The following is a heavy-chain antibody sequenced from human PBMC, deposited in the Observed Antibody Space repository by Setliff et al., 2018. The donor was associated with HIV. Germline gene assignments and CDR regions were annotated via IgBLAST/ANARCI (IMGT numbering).Heavy chain of an antibody. CDR3: ARVTSAFFFLGAFDS. J-gene: IGHJ4*02. V-gene: IGHV4-61*09. Sequence: LSLTCTVFGGSIDGASYYWTWIRQPAGKGLEWIGHVETIGSTNYNPSLRGRVTISRDTSKNQFSLKMTSVTATDTAVYFCARVTSAFFFLGAFDSWGPGTLVTVS. CDR1: GGSIDGASYY. D-gene: IGHD3-16*01. CDR2: VETIGST.